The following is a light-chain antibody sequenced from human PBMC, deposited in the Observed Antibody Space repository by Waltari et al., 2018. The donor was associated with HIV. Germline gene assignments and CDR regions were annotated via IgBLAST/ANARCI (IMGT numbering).Light chain of an antibody. Sequence: SYVLTQPPSVSVAPGQTARITCGGNNTGTKSVHWYQQMLGQAPVLVVYDDSDRPSGISERFSGSNSGSTATLTISRVEAGDEADYYCQVWDSSSDHPGVVFGGGTKLTVL. CDR2: DDS. CDR3: QVWDSSSDHPGVV. J-gene: IGLJ3*02. V-gene: IGLV3-21*02. CDR1: NTGTKS.